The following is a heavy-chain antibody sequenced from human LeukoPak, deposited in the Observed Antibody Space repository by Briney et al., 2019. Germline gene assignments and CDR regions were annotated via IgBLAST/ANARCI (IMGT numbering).Heavy chain of an antibody. V-gene: IGHV3-53*04. CDR2: LYSGSAT. CDR3: AAGTPNIVAHDAFDI. Sequence: GGSPRLSCAASGFTVSSNFMSWVRLAPGKGLEWVAILYSGSATYYPDFVKGRFTIARHNSKNTLYLEMNSLSPEDTAVYYCAAGTPNIVAHDAFDIWGQGTMVTVSS. CDR1: GFTVSSNF. D-gene: IGHD5-12*01. J-gene: IGHJ3*02.